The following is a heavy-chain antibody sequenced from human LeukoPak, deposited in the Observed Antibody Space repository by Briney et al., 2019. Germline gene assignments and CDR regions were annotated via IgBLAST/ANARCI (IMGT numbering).Heavy chain of an antibody. J-gene: IGHJ6*02. V-gene: IGHV4-59*10. CDR2: IYTSGST. D-gene: IGHD3-3*01. CDR3: ARGSITIFGVVYGMDV. Sequence: SETLSLTCAVYGGSFSGYYWSWIRQPAGKGLEWIGRIYTSGSTNYNPSLKSRVTMSVDTSKNQFSLKLSSVTAADTAVYYCARGSITIFGVVYGMDVWGQGTTVTVSS. CDR1: GGSFSGYY.